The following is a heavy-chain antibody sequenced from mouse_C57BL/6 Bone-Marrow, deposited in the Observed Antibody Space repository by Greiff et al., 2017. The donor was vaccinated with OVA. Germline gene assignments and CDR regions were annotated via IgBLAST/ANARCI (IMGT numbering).Heavy chain of an antibody. V-gene: IGHV1-55*01. CDR1: GYTFTSYW. Sequence: QVQLQQPGAELVKPGASVTMSCKASGYTFTSYWITWVQQRPGQGLEWLGDIYPGSGSTNYNEKFKSKATLTVDTSSSSAYMQLSSLTSEDAAVYYCARTGTDAWFAYWGQGTLVTVSA. CDR3: ARTGTDAWFAY. J-gene: IGHJ3*01. CDR2: IYPGSGST. D-gene: IGHD4-1*01.